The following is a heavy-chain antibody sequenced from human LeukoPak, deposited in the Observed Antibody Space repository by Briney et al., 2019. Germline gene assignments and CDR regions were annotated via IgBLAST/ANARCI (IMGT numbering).Heavy chain of an antibody. CDR2: IRYDSNKN. V-gene: IGHV3-30*02. CDR1: GFTFSSYG. Sequence: GGSLRLSCAASGFTFSSYGMHWVRRAPGKGLEWVAFIRYDSNKNYYRESVKGRFTISRDNSKNTLYLQMNGLRAEDTAVYFCAKDKDPWKSTSISDFDYWGQGTLVTVSS. J-gene: IGHJ4*02. D-gene: IGHD1-1*01. CDR3: AKDKDPWKSTSISDFDY.